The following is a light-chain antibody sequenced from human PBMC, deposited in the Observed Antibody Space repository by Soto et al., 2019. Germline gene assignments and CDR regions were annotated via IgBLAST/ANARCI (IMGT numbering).Light chain of an antibody. V-gene: IGKV3-11*01. CDR1: QTVGSY. Sequence: DIVLTQSPATLSLSPGERATLSCRASQTVGSYLAWYQQKPGQAPRLLIYDASNRATGIPARFSGSGSGTDFTLTITSLEPEDFAVYYCQQRTNWPPWTFGQGTKVDIK. CDR2: DAS. CDR3: QQRTNWPPWT. J-gene: IGKJ1*01.